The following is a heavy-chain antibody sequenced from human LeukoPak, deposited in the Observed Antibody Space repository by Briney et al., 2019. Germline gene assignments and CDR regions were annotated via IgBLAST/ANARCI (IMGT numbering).Heavy chain of an antibody. CDR2: IIPILGIA. V-gene: IGHV1-69*04. J-gene: IGHJ5*02. CDR3: ARVYSSSWYWFDP. CDR1: GGTFSSYA. D-gene: IGHD6-13*01. Sequence: ASVKVSCTASGGTFSSYAISWVRQAPGQGLEWMGRIIPILGIANYAQKFQGRVTITADKSTSTAYMELSSLRSEDTAVYYCARVYSSSWYWFDPWGQGTLVTVSS.